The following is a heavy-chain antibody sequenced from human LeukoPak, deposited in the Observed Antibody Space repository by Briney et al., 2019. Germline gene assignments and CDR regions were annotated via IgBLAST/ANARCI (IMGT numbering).Heavy chain of an antibody. V-gene: IGHV3-30*18. Sequence: PGGSLRLSCAASGFIFINYDMHWVRQAPGKGLEWVAIISYDGTNKYYVDFVRGRFTISRDNSKNTLYLQMNSLRPEDTAVYFCAKDHYYGSGSPNYWGQGTLVTVSS. CDR1: GFIFINYD. D-gene: IGHD3-10*01. J-gene: IGHJ4*02. CDR3: AKDHYYGSGSPNY. CDR2: ISYDGTNK.